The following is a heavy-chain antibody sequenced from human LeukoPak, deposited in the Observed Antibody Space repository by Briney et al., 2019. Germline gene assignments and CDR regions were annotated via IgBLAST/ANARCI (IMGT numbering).Heavy chain of an antibody. Sequence: GGSLRLSCAASGFTFSSYGMHWVRQAPGKGLEWVAVISYDGSNKYYADSVKGRFTISRDNSKNTLYLQMNSLRAEDTAVYYCAKSQSGSIAALAYCGGDCYSFDHWGQGTLVTVSS. J-gene: IGHJ4*02. V-gene: IGHV3-30*18. D-gene: IGHD2-21*02. CDR2: ISYDGSNK. CDR1: GFTFSSYG. CDR3: AKSQSGSIAALAYCGGDCYSFDH.